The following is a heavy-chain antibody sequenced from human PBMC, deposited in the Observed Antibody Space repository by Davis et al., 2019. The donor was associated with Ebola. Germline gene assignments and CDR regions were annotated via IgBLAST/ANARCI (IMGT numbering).Heavy chain of an antibody. Sequence: GESLKISCAASGFTFSSYAMHWVRQAPGKGLEWVAVISYDGSNKYYADSVKGRFTISRDNSKNTLYLQMNSLRAEDTAVYYCARDGGGIAAAGTGLYYYYYYGMDVWGQGTTVTVSS. D-gene: IGHD6-13*01. CDR2: ISYDGSNK. J-gene: IGHJ6*02. CDR1: GFTFSSYA. V-gene: IGHV3-30*04. CDR3: ARDGGGIAAAGTGLYYYYYYGMDV.